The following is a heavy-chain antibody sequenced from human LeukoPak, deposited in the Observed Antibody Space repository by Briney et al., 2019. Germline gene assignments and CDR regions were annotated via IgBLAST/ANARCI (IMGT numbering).Heavy chain of an antibody. CDR1: GLTFSSSG. V-gene: IGHV3-30*02. Sequence: GGSLRLSCTASGLTFSSSGMHWVRQAPGKGLDWVSLINHDGTDTYYADSVKGRFTISRDNSQNTLYLEMNSLRGEDTAVYYCTNFDYWGQGTLVTVSS. CDR2: INHDGTDT. J-gene: IGHJ4*02. CDR3: TNFDY.